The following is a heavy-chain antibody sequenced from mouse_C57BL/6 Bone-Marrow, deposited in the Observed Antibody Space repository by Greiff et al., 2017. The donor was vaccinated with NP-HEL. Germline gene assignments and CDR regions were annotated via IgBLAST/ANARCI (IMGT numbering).Heavy chain of an antibody. D-gene: IGHD2-5*01. CDR1: GFTFSDYY. CDR3: ARGGYSNFDY. CDR2: INYDGSST. V-gene: IGHV5-16*01. Sequence: EVQRVESEGGLVQPGSSMKLSCTASGFTFSDYYMAWVRQVPEKGLEWVANINYDGSSTYYLDSLKSRFIISRDNAKNILYLQMSSLKSEDTATYYCARGGYSNFDYWGQGTTLTVSS. J-gene: IGHJ2*01.